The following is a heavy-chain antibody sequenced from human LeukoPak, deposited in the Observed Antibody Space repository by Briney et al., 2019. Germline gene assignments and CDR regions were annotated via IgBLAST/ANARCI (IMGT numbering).Heavy chain of an antibody. CDR3: TRDPISGCGGTTCYKPFDF. J-gene: IGHJ4*02. D-gene: IGHD2-2*02. V-gene: IGHV3-7*01. CDR2: IKQDGSEK. Sequence: GGSLRLSCAASGFTFSSYWMSWVRQAPGKGLEWVANIKQDGSEKYYVDSVKGRFTISRDNAKNSLYLQMNSLRAEDTAVYYCTRDPISGCGGTTCYKPFDFWGQGTLVTVSS. CDR1: GFTFSSYW.